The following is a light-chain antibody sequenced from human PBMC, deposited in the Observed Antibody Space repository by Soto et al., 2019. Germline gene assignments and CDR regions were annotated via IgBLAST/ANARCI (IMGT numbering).Light chain of an antibody. Sequence: EIVLTQSPGTLSLSPGESAALSCRASQSVTGNYLVWYRQKPGQAHRLLMYAISSRAAGIPDRFSGSGSGTDFTLTITRLEPEDSAVYYCQQHSISPWTFGQGTRVEV. V-gene: IGKV3-20*01. CDR1: QSVTGNY. CDR3: QQHSISPWT. J-gene: IGKJ1*01. CDR2: AIS.